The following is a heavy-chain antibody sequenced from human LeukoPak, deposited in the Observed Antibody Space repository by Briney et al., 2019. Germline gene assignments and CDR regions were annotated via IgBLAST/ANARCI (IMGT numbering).Heavy chain of an antibody. CDR3: AKQHDDYVWCFDY. CDR1: GFTFSSYA. CDR2: ISGSCGST. J-gene: IGHJ4*02. V-gene: IGHV3-23*01. Sequence: GGSLRLSCAASGFTFSSYAMSWVRQAPGKGLEWVSAISGSCGSTYYADSVQGRFTISRDNSKNTLYLQMNSLRAEDTAVYYCAKQHDDYVWCFDYWGQGTLVTVSS. D-gene: IGHD3-16*01.